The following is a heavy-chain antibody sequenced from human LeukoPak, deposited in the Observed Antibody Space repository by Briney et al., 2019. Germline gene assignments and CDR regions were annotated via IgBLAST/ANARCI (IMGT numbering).Heavy chain of an antibody. V-gene: IGHV4-38-2*02. CDR2: IYHSGST. CDR1: GYSISSYYL. D-gene: IGHD6-19*01. Sequence: PSETLSLTCAASGYSISSYYLWGCLRQPPGKGLELIGTIYHSGSTYYNPSLKSRVTISIDTSKNQFSLKLSSVTAADAAVYYCARDRPLLSAWSWFDPWGQGTLVTVSS. J-gene: IGHJ5*02. CDR3: ARDRPLLSAWSWFDP.